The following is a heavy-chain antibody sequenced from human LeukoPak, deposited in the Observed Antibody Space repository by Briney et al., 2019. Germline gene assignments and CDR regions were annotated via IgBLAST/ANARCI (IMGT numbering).Heavy chain of an antibody. CDR1: GGSFSGYY. D-gene: IGHD1-14*01. CDR3: ARGHTGIRPRFDY. CDR2: INHSGST. J-gene: IGHJ4*02. Sequence: SETLSLTCAVYGGSFSGYYWSWIRQPPGKGLEWIGEINHSGSTNYNPPLKSRVTISVDTSKNQFSLKLSSVTAADTAVYYCARGHTGIRPRFDYWGQGTLATVSS. V-gene: IGHV4-34*01.